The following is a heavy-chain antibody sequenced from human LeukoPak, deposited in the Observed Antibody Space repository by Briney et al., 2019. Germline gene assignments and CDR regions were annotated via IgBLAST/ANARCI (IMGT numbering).Heavy chain of an antibody. D-gene: IGHD3-22*01. J-gene: IGHJ4*02. V-gene: IGHV1-46*01. CDR2: INPSGGST. CDR3: ARAYYDISAGCGY. Sequence: GASVKVSSKASGYTFTSYSMHWVRQAPGQGLEWMGLINPSGGSTTYAQHFQGRVTMTRDMSTSTVYMELSSLRSEDTAVYYCARAYYDISAGCGYWGQGTLVTVSS. CDR1: GYTFTSYS.